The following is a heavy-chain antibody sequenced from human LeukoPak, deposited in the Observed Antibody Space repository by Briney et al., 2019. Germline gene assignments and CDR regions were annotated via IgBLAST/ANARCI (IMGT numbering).Heavy chain of an antibody. CDR1: GFTFGDYA. D-gene: IGHD3-10*01. V-gene: IGHV3-49*04. CDR3: TRDHGSGSYAYFDY. J-gene: IGHJ4*02. Sequence: GGSLRLSCTASGFTFGDYAMSWVRQAPGKGPEWVGFIRSKAYGGTTEYAASVKGRFTISRDDSKSIAYLQMNSLKTEDTAVYYCTRDHGSGSYAYFDYWGQGTLVTVSS. CDR2: IRSKAYGGTT.